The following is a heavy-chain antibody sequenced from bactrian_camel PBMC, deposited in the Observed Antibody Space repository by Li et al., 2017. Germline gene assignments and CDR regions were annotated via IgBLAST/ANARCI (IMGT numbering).Heavy chain of an antibody. V-gene: IGHV3-3*01. CDR3: AARGPYCYTKLSVRDFTY. J-gene: IGHJ6*01. D-gene: IGHD2*01. Sequence: HVQLVESGGGSVQIGGSLRLSCVVSGHSRGSNCVGWYRLPPGRAHAEREGIAAIRRSGGETWYAGSVKGRFTISQDSARNTVYLQMNSLKPEDTAMYYCAARGPYCYTKLSVRDFTYWGQGTQVTVS. CDR1: GHSRGSNC. CDR2: IRRSGGET.